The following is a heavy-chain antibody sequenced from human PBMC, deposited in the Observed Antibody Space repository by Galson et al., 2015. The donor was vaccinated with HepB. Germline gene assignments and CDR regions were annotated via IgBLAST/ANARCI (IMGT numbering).Heavy chain of an antibody. CDR2: IWYDGTNK. D-gene: IGHD2-2*01. Sequence: SLRLSCAASGFTFSSYGMHWVRQAPGKGLEWVALIWYDGTNKYFADSVKGRFTISRDNSKNTLYLQMNSLRAEDTAVYYCAGGYCSSTSCQNWGAFDIWGQGTMVTVSS. V-gene: IGHV3-33*01. CDR3: AGGYCSSTSCQNWGAFDI. CDR1: GFTFSSYG. J-gene: IGHJ3*02.